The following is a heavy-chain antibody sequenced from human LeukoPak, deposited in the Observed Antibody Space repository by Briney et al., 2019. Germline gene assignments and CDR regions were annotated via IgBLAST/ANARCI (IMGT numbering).Heavy chain of an antibody. CDR3: ARVDPHYYDSSGELGYFDL. Sequence: SETLSLTCTVSGNSFGDYYWSWIRQPAGKGLEWIGRIYTSGSTTYNPSLKSRVTMSVDTSKSQFSLNLMSVTAADTAVYYCARVDPHYYDSSGELGYFDLWGRGTLVTVSS. V-gene: IGHV4-4*07. CDR1: GNSFGDYY. J-gene: IGHJ2*01. D-gene: IGHD3-22*01. CDR2: IYTSGST.